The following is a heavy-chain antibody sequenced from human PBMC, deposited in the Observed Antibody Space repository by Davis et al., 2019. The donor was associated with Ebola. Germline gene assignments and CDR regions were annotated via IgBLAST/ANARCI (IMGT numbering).Heavy chain of an antibody. CDR3: AKGGFFGVVIYYFDY. Sequence: PGGSLRLSCAASAFTFSLFAMHWVRQAPGKGLQWVAVVSYDGRHKYYADSVKGRFTISRDNAKNTLYLQMNSLRAEDTAVYYCAKGGFFGVVIYYFDYWGQGTLVTVSS. D-gene: IGHD3-3*01. CDR2: VSYDGRHK. CDR1: AFTFSLFA. J-gene: IGHJ4*02. V-gene: IGHV3-30*04.